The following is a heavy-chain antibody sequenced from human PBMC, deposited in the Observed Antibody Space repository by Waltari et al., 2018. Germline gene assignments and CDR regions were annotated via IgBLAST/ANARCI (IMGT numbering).Heavy chain of an antibody. CDR3: ARDGRGPGLTKVDV. Sequence: VESGGGLVQPGGSLRLHWSASGFSVGSYEMNWVRKAPGKGLEWISYISESGHSTFYADSVKGRFTVSRDNAKNSLHLQMNSLRAEDSATYYCARDGRGPGLTKVDVWGQGTTVTVSS. CDR2: ISESGHST. V-gene: IGHV3-48*03. J-gene: IGHJ6*02. D-gene: IGHD2-21*01. CDR1: GFSVGSYE.